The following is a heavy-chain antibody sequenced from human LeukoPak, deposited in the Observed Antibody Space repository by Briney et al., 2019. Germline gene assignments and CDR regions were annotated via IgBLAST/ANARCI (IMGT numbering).Heavy chain of an antibody. J-gene: IGHJ4*02. Sequence: GGSLRLSCAASGFTFSSYWMSWVRQAPGKGLEWVANTNRVGSEKYYVDSVKGRFTISRDNAKNSLYLQMSSLRAEDTAVYYCARDSSGFDWGQGTLVTVSS. V-gene: IGHV3-7*01. CDR2: TNRVGSEK. CDR1: GFTFSSYW. CDR3: ARDSSGFD. D-gene: IGHD3-22*01.